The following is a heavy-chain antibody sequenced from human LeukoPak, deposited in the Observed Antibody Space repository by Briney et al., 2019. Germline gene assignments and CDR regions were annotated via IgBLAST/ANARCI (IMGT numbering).Heavy chain of an antibody. J-gene: IGHJ4*02. CDR3: VLVSLTPG. CDR1: GFTFSTYW. Sequence: AGGSLRLSCAASGFTFSTYWMHWVRQAPGKWLVWVSRISSDGSNTNYADSVKGRFTISRDNANNTLYLQMNSLRAEDTAVYYCVLVSLTPGWGQGTLVTVSS. D-gene: IGHD3-3*02. V-gene: IGHV3-74*01. CDR2: ISSDGSNT.